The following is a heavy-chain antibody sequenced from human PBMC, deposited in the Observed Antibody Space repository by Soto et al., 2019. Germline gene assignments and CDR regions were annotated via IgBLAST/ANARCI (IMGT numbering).Heavy chain of an antibody. CDR1: GFTFSKYG. Sequence: EVQVLESGGGLVQPGGSLRLSCAGSGFTFSKYGMNWVRQAPGKGLEWVSGVRSDDDTTYKEESVKGRFTVSRDTSKHPVYLQMNSLRVEDTAVSYCAKGKGIGATPDGANSWGQGTLVTVSP. CDR2: VRSDDDTT. J-gene: IGHJ4*02. V-gene: IGHV3-23*01. D-gene: IGHD2-15*01. CDR3: AKGKGIGATPDGANS.